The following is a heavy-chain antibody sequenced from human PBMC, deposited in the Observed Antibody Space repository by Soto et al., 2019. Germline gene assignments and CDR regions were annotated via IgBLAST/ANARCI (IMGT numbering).Heavy chain of an antibody. Sequence: SETLSLTCAVYGGSFSGYYWSWIRQPPGKGLEWIGEINHSGSTNYNPSLKSRVTISVDTSKNQFSLKLSSVTAADTAVYYCARAQNLRFLEWLLPFDYWGQGTLVTVS. J-gene: IGHJ4*02. V-gene: IGHV4-34*01. CDR3: ARAQNLRFLEWLLPFDY. D-gene: IGHD3-3*01. CDR1: GGSFSGYY. CDR2: INHSGST.